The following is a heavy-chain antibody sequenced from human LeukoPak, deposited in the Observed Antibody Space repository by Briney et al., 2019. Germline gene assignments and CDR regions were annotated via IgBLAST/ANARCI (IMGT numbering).Heavy chain of an antibody. J-gene: IGHJ4*02. D-gene: IGHD4-17*01. Sequence: GGSLRLSSSASGFTFISYNMNRGRPEPGEGVEWFSSISSSSYIYYADSVMGRFTISRDNAKNSLYLLMNSLRAEDTAVYYCARAGYGDYSDYWGQGTLVTVSS. CDR2: ISSSSYI. CDR1: GFTFISYN. V-gene: IGHV3-21*01. CDR3: ARAGYGDYSDY.